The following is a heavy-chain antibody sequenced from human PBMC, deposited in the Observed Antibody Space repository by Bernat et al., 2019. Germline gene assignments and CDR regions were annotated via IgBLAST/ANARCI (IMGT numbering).Heavy chain of an antibody. J-gene: IGHJ4*02. D-gene: IGHD3-3*01. CDR1: GGSISSYY. V-gene: IGHV4-59*01. CDR2: IYYSGST. Sequence: QVQLQESGPGLVKPSETLSLTCTVSGGSISSYYWSWIQQPPGKGLEWIGYIYYSGSTNYNPSLKSRVTISVDTSKNQFSLKLSSVTAADTAVYYCARGIKYYDFWSGYSPLFDYWGQGTLVTVSS. CDR3: ARGIKYYDFWSGYSPLFDY.